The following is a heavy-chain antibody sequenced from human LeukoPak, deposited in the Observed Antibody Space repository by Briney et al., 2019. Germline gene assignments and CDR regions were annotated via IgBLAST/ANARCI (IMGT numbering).Heavy chain of an antibody. D-gene: IGHD3-3*01. CDR1: GFTFSSYA. CDR3: ARGMKYYDDLSGDSNYYAMDA. V-gene: IGHV3-48*03. J-gene: IGHJ6*02. CDR2: ISSSGSTI. Sequence: GGSLRLSCAASGFTFSSYAMSWVRQAPGKGLEWVSYISSSGSTIYYADSVKGRFTISRDNAKNSVYLRVNSLRAEDTAVYYCARGMKYYDDLSGDSNYYAMDAWGQGTTVTVSS.